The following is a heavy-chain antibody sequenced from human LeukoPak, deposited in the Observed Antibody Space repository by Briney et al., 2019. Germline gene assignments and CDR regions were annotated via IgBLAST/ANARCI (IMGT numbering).Heavy chain of an antibody. J-gene: IGHJ3*02. CDR1: GFTFSSYW. CDR3: ARGGSGCFDI. D-gene: IGHD1-26*01. CDR2: INSDGITT. V-gene: IGHV3-74*01. Sequence: GGSLRLSCAASGFTFSSYWMHWVRQAPGKGLVWVSHINSDGITTSFADSVKGRFTISRDNAKNTVDLQMNSLRAEDTAVYYCARGGSGCFDIWGQGTLVTVSS.